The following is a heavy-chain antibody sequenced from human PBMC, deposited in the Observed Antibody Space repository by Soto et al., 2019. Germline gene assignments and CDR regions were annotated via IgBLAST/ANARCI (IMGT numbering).Heavy chain of an antibody. Sequence: PSLTMFHTCTVSGVSISSDDYYWTWIRQPPGEGLEWIGYIYYTGRTSSTPYLESRVTISIDTSKNQFSLKLSSVSAADTAVYYCAREGSSSPEYFDFWGPGTLLTVSS. J-gene: IGHJ4*02. CDR1: GVSISSDDYY. CDR3: AREGSSSPEYFDF. D-gene: IGHD2-15*01. CDR2: IYYTGRT. V-gene: IGHV4-30-4*01.